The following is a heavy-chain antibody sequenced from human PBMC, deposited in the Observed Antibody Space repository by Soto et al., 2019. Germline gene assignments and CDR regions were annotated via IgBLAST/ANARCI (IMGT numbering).Heavy chain of an antibody. D-gene: IGHD6-13*01. CDR3: ARNAPQAAAGTINWFDP. J-gene: IGHJ5*02. CDR1: GGSISSGGYY. Sequence: LSLTCTVSGGSISSGGYYWSWIRQHPGKGLEWIGYIYYSGSTYYNPSLKSRVTISVDTSKNQFSLKLSSVTAADTAVYYCARNAPQAAAGTINWFDPWGQGTLVTVSS. V-gene: IGHV4-31*03. CDR2: IYYSGST.